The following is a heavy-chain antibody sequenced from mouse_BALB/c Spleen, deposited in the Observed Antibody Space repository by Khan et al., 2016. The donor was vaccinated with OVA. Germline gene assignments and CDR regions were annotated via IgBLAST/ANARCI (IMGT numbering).Heavy chain of an antibody. CDR2: ISSGGST. D-gene: IGHD1-1*01. J-gene: IGHJ1*01. Sequence: EVMLVESGGGLVKPGGSLKLSCAASGFTFSSYAMSWVRQTPEKRLEWVASISSGGSTYYPDSVKGRFFISRDHARNNLYLQMSSLMSEDTAMYYCARDYFCGTWYCDVWGAGTTVTVSS. CDR1: GFTFSSYA. V-gene: IGHV5-6-5*01. CDR3: ARDYFCGTWYCDV.